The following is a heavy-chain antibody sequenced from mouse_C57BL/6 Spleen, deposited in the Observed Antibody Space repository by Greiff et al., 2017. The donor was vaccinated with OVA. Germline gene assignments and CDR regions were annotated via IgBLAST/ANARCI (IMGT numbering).Heavy chain of an antibody. V-gene: IGHV1-39*01. J-gene: IGHJ2*01. D-gene: IGHD1-1*01. CDR3: ARPYYGSSLFDY. Sequence: VQLKESGPELVKPGASVKISCKASGYSFTDYNMNWVKQSNGKSLEWIGVINPNYGTTSYNQKFKGKATLTVDQSSSSAYMHLNSLTSEDSAVYYCARPYYGSSLFDYWGQGTTLTVSS. CDR1: GYSFTDYN. CDR2: INPNYGTT.